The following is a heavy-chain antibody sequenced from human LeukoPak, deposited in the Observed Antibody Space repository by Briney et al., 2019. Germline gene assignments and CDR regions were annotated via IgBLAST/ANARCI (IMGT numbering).Heavy chain of an antibody. D-gene: IGHD3-16*01. CDR2: IYHSGST. CDR1: GYSISSGYY. CDR3: ARVPAITQQFDY. Sequence: KPSETLSLTCTVSGYSISSGYYWGWIRQPPGKGLEWIGSIYHSGSTYYNPSLKSRVTISVDTSKNQFSLKLSSVTAADTAVYYCARVPAITQQFDYWGQGTLVTVSS. V-gene: IGHV4-38-2*02. J-gene: IGHJ4*02.